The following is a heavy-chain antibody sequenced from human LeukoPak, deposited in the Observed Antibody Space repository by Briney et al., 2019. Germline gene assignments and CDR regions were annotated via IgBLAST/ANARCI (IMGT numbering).Heavy chain of an antibody. CDR3: AREGGPYRPLDY. CDR1: GGSITNTNY. J-gene: IGHJ4*02. CDR2: VNLQGST. V-gene: IGHV4-4*02. Sequence: SGTLSLTCGVSGGSITNTNYWTWVRQPPGKGLEWIGEVNLQGSTNYNPSLMGRVAIAVDTSEDHISLQLTSATAADTAVYYCAREGGPYRPLDYSGQGTLVTVSS.